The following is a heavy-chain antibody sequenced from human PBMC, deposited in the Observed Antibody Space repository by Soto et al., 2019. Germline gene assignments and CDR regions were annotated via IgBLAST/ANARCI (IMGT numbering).Heavy chain of an antibody. J-gene: IGHJ6*02. CDR2: IWYDGTKQ. D-gene: IGHD5-18*01. Sequence: HPVGSLRLSCASSVFTFSSYGMHCVRQAPGKGLEWVALIWYDGTKQYYADSVKGRFTISRDNYKNTLYVQVKSLRAEDTAVYYCARDGTAMARGYYYYEMVVGSQGTTLTVSX. V-gene: IGHV3-33*01. CDR3: ARDGTAMARGYYYYEMVV. CDR1: VFTFSSYG.